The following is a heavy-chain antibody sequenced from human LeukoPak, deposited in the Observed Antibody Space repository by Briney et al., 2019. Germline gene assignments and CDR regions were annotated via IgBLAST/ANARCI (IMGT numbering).Heavy chain of an antibody. J-gene: IGHJ4*03. V-gene: IGHV3-23*01. D-gene: IGHD6-13*01. Sequence: GGSLRLSCAVSRFTFSTYAMSWVRPAPGGGVVWVSTISGSGGNTYHADSVKGRFTISRDSSKNTIFLQMNSLRGEDTAIYYCAKIIRAAAGKGYYDRRGLGALVSVSS. CDR3: AKIIRAAAGKGYYDR. CDR1: RFTFSTYA. CDR2: ISGSGGNT.